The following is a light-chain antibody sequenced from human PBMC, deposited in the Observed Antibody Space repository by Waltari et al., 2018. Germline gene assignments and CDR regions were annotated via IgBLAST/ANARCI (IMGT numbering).Light chain of an antibody. CDR2: KDS. V-gene: IGLV3-25*03. CDR3: ESADNSGAYV. CDR1: ALPNQF. J-gene: IGLJ1*01. Sequence: SYELTQPPSVSVSPGQTAKITCPGDALPNQFAYWFQQKPGQAPVLIIYKDSRRPSGIPERFSGSNSGTTVTLTITGVQAEDEADYYCESADNSGAYVFGGGTKVSVL.